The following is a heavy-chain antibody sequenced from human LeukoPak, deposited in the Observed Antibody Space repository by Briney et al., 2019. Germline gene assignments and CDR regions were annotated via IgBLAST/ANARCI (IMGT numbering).Heavy chain of an antibody. CDR1: GGTLSRYA. D-gene: IGHD2-2*01. Sequence: SVKVSCKASGGTLSRYAISWVRQAPGQGLEWMGGIIASFGTANYAQKFQGRVTISADESSGTAYMELSSLRPEDTAVYYCARVVTPRYCSSTSCYWKGWFDPWGQGTLVTVSS. CDR2: IIASFGTA. J-gene: IGHJ5*02. V-gene: IGHV1-69*13. CDR3: ARVVTPRYCSSTSCYWKGWFDP.